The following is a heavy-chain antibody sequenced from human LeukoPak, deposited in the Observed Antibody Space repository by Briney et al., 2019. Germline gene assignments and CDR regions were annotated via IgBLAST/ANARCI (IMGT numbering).Heavy chain of an antibody. J-gene: IGHJ5*02. D-gene: IGHD6-6*01. V-gene: IGHV1-2*02. Sequence: GASVKVSCKASGYTFTGYYMHWVQQAPGQGLEWMGWINPNSGGTNYAQKFQGRVTMTRDTSISTAYMELSRLRSDDTAVYYCARDWQLVHNWFDPWGQGTLVTVSS. CDR3: ARDWQLVHNWFDP. CDR1: GYTFTGYY. CDR2: INPNSGGT.